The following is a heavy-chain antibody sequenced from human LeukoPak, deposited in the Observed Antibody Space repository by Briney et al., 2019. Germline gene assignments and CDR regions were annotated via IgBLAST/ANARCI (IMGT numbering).Heavy chain of an antibody. V-gene: IGHV1-24*01. Sequence: GASVKVSCKVSGYTLTELSMHWVRQAPGKGLEWKGGFDPEDGETIYAQKFQGRVTMTEDTSTDTAYMELSSLRSEDMAVYYCARVKEVRDGYNFQMGFYFDYWGQGTLVTVSS. J-gene: IGHJ4*02. CDR1: GYTLTELS. D-gene: IGHD5-24*01. CDR2: FDPEDGET. CDR3: ARVKEVRDGYNFQMGFYFDY.